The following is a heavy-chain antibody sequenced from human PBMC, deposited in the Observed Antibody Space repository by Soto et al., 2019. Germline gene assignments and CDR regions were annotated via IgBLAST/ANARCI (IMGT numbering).Heavy chain of an antibody. CDR1: GGSISSSSYF. CDR3: ARHQSHSSSYVDP. CDR2: VSFSGTT. D-gene: IGHD6-13*01. Sequence: SETLSLTCSVSGGSISSSSYFWGWIRQPPGKGLEWIGSVSFSGTTYSSPSLKSRVTISVDTSKNQFSLKLSSVTAADTAVYYCARHQSHSSSYVDPWGQGTLVTVSS. V-gene: IGHV4-39*01. J-gene: IGHJ5*02.